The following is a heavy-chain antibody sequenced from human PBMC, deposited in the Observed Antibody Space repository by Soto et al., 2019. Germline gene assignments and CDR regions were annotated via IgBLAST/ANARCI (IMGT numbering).Heavy chain of an antibody. CDR2: ISYDGTNR. J-gene: IGHJ4*02. Sequence: QVQLVESGGGVVQPGRSLRLSCAASGLAFSGYAMHWVRQAPGKGLEWVAVISYDGTNRYYADSVRGRFAISRDNSKNTLFLQMSRLRVEDTGVYYCARDRLRTVTAEPAYWGQGTLVTVSS. CDR3: ARDRLRTVTAEPAY. D-gene: IGHD4-17*01. CDR1: GLAFSGYA. V-gene: IGHV3-30*09.